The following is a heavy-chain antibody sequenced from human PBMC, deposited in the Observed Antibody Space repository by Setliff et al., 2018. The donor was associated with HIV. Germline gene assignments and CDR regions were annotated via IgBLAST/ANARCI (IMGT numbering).Heavy chain of an antibody. D-gene: IGHD3-10*01. V-gene: IGHV4-34*12. CDR2: VIDDGGA. J-gene: IGHJ4*02. CDR1: GGSFSNYF. Sequence: SETLSLTCAVYGGSFSNYFWSWLRQSPGGGLEWIGEVIDDGGANYNVSLKSRVTMSVDTSKNHFSLKLSSVTAADTAMYFCARQPPLSVLQVWFDDYWGQGTLVTVSS. CDR3: ARQPPLSVLQVWFDDY.